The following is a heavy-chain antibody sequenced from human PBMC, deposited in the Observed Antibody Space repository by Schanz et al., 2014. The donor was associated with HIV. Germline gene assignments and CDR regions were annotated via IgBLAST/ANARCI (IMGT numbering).Heavy chain of an antibody. Sequence: QVHLVQSGAEVKKPGSSVKVSCKAFGGTLSNYAISWVRQAPGQGLEWLGLIMPKFGTENYAQKYQGRVTLTADATTAYMDLSSLKFEDTAVYYCVRVANYDGDDYYQRSHFDLWGQGTLVTVSS. CDR1: GGTLSNYA. CDR2: IMPKFGTE. J-gene: IGHJ4*02. D-gene: IGHD3-22*01. CDR3: VRVANYDGDDYYQRSHFDL. V-gene: IGHV1-69*01.